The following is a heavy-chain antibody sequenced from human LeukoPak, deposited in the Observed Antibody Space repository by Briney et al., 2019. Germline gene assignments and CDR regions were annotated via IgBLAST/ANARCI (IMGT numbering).Heavy chain of an antibody. CDR2: IKSKTDGGTT. CDR1: GFTFSSYS. V-gene: IGHV3-15*01. CDR3: TTDLVGGHYYDSSGYIY. J-gene: IGHJ4*02. Sequence: PGGSLRLSCAASGFTFSSYSMSWVRQAPGKGLEWVGRIKSKTDGGTTDYAAPVKGRFTISRDDSKNTLYLQMNSLKTEDTAVYYCTTDLVGGHYYDSSGYIYWGQGTLVTVSS. D-gene: IGHD3-22*01.